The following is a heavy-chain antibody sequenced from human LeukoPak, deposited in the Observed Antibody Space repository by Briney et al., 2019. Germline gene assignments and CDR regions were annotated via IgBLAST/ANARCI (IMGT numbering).Heavy chain of an antibody. CDR2: IYHSGSP. CDR3: ARETYYYDSSGYSHWFDP. J-gene: IGHJ5*02. D-gene: IGHD3-22*01. V-gene: IGHV4-59*12. CDR1: GGSISSYY. Sequence: SETLSLTCTVSGGSISSYYCSWIRQPPGKGRGWLGYIYHSGSPKSNPPRKSPVTISVDTSKNPFSLKLSSVTAADTAVYYCARETYYYDSSGYSHWFDPWGQGTLVTVSS.